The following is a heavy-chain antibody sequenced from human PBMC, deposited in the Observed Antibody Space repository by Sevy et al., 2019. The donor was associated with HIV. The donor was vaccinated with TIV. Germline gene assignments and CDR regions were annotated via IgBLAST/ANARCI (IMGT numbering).Heavy chain of an antibody. J-gene: IGHJ3*02. CDR2: IIPIFGTA. CDR3: ARHLPRGIAAAGTNAFDI. D-gene: IGHD6-13*01. V-gene: IGHV1-69*13. CDR1: GGTFSSYA. Sequence: ASVKVSCKASGGTFSSYAISWVRQAPGQGLEWMGGIIPIFGTANYAQTFQGRVTITADESTSTAYMELSSLRSEDTAVYYCARHLPRGIAAAGTNAFDIWGQGTMVTVSS.